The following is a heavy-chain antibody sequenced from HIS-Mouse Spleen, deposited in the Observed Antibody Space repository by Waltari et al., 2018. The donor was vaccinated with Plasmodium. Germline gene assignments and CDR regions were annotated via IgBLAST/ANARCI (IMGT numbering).Heavy chain of an antibody. D-gene: IGHD6-13*01. CDR1: GFTFGCYS. J-gene: IGHJ4*02. Sequence: EVQLVESGGGLVQPGGSLRLSCAASGFTFGCYSMNWVRQAPGQGLEWVSSISSSSSYIYYADSVKGRFTISRDNAKNSLYLQMNSLRAEDTAVYYCARESSSSWYFDYWGQGTLVTVSS. V-gene: IGHV3-21*01. CDR3: ARESSSSWYFDY. CDR2: ISSSSSYI.